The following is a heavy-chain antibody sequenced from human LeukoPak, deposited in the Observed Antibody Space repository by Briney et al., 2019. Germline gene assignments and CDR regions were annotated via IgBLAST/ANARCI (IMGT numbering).Heavy chain of an antibody. CDR1: GFTFSDYY. D-gene: IGHD4-23*01. CDR3: ARGGGGGNPFDY. V-gene: IGHV3-53*01. Sequence: GGSLRLSCAASGFTFSDYYMSWIRQAPGKGLAWVSVIYSDGSTYYADSVKGRFTISRDNSKNTLYLQMNSLRAEDTAVYYCARGGGGGNPFDYWGQGTLVTVSS. J-gene: IGHJ4*02. CDR2: IYSDGST.